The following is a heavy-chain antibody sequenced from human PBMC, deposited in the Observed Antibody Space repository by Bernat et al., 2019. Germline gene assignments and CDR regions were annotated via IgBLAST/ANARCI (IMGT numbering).Heavy chain of an antibody. CDR2: IYYSGST. V-gene: IGHV4-39*01. D-gene: IGHD3-16*01. CDR3: ARHERGTGLGSAFDI. Sequence: QLQLQESGPGLVKPSETLSLTCTVSGGSISSSSYYWGWIRQPPGKGLEWIGSIYYSGSTYYNPSLKRRVTISVDTSKNQFSLKLSSVTAADTAVYYCARHERGTGLGSAFDIWGQGTMVTVSS. J-gene: IGHJ3*02. CDR1: GGSISSSSYY.